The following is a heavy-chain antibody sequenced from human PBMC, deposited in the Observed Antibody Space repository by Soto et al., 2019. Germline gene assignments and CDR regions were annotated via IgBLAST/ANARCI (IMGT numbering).Heavy chain of an antibody. V-gene: IGHV3-23*01. CDR3: AKDLLTLGMDV. CDR2: ISGSGGST. CDR1: GFTFSSCA. J-gene: IGHJ6*02. D-gene: IGHD3-9*01. Sequence: GESLTLSSGSSGFTFSSCAWRLGTQAPGKGLEWVSAISGSGGSTYYADSVKGRFTISRDNSKNTLYLQMNSLRAEDTAVYYCAKDLLTLGMDVWGQGTTVTVSS.